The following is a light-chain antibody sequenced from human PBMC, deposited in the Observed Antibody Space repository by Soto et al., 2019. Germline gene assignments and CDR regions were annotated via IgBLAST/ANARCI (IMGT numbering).Light chain of an antibody. Sequence: DIPMTQSPSSLSTSVGDRVTITCRASKGISNYLAWYQQKPGKVPKLLIYAASTLQSGVPSRFSGSGSGTDFTLTISSLQPEDVAAYYCQKYNSAPWTFAQGTKVEIK. CDR2: AAS. CDR3: QKYNSAPWT. J-gene: IGKJ1*01. CDR1: KGISNY. V-gene: IGKV1-27*01.